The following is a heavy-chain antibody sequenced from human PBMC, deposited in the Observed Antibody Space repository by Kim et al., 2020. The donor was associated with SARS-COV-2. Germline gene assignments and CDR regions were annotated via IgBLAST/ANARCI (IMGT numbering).Heavy chain of an antibody. D-gene: IGHD4-17*01. J-gene: IGHJ4*03. CDR2: ISGDGTDI. CDR3: AKESGNFGDPGGYLHS. V-gene: IGHV3-43*02. Sequence: GGSLRLSCATSGFTFENYAIHWVRQSPGKGLEWLSLISGDGTDIRNAASVRGRFTVSKDNSKNSLCLHMITLTTEDTAFYFCAKESGNFGDPGGYLHSWGEGALV. CDR1: GFTFENYA.